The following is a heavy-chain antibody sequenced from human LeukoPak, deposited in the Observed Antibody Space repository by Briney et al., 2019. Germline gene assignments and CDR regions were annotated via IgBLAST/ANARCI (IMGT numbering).Heavy chain of an antibody. V-gene: IGHV1-8*03. J-gene: IGHJ3*02. CDR1: GYTFTKYD. CDR2: MNPNSGNT. Sequence: ASVKVSCKASGYTFTKYDINWVRQATGQGLEWMGWMNPNSGNTGYAQKFQGRVTITRNTSISTAYMELSSLSSEDTAVYYCAVLQLWLRVDTFDIWGQGTMVTVSS. D-gene: IGHD5-18*01. CDR3: AVLQLWLRVDTFDI.